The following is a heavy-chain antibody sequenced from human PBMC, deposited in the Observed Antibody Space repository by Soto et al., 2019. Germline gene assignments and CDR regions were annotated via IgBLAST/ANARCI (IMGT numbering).Heavy chain of an antibody. D-gene: IGHD2-21*02. CDR2: MSHSGGT. J-gene: IGHJ3*02. CDR3: ARVERGTATAVVDAFDI. Sequence: QVQLQQWGAGLLKPSETLSLTCAVFGGSVNSGNYYWSWIRQPPGKGLEWIGEMSHSGGTHFNPCFARRAGRSVARATTQFSLKMSSVTGADTALYYCARVERGTATAVVDAFDIWGPGTMVTVSS. V-gene: IGHV4-34*01. CDR1: GGSVNSGNYY.